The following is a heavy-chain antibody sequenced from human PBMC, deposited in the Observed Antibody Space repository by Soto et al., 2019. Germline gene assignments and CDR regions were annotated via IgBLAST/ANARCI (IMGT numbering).Heavy chain of an antibody. D-gene: IGHD3-10*01. CDR1: GYTFTSHG. CDR2: ISAYNGNT. V-gene: IGHV1-18*01. CDR3: ARIVITMVRGVIRPGYYGMDV. Sequence: ASVKVSCKASGYTFTSHGISWVRQAPGQGLEWMGWISAYNGNTNYAQNLQGRVTMTTDTSTNTAYMDLRSLRFDDAAVYYCARIVITMVRGVIRPGYYGMDVWGQGTTVTV. J-gene: IGHJ6*02.